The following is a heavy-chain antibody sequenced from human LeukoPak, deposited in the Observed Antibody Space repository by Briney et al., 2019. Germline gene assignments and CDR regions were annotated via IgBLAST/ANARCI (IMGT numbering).Heavy chain of an antibody. CDR3: ATSRPYDSSGDY. CDR1: VGSFSGCY. D-gene: IGHD3-22*01. Sequence: PSETLSLTCTVYVGSFSGCYWSWIRQPPGKGLEWIGEINHSGSTNYNASLKSRVTISVDTSKNQFSRKLNSVTAADPAMYYCATSRPYDSSGDYWGQRTLVTVST. CDR2: INHSGST. V-gene: IGHV4-34*01. J-gene: IGHJ4*02.